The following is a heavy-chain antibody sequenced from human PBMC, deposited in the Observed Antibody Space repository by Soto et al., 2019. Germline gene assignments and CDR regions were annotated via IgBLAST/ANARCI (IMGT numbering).Heavy chain of an antibody. V-gene: IGHV3-9*01. CDR1: GFRFEQYV. CDR2: VSPTGDTV. D-gene: IGHD2-8*01. J-gene: IGHJ4*02. Sequence: VQVVASGGGLVQPGRSLRLSCAVSGFRFEQYVMHWVRQAPGKGLECVSTVSPTGDTVAYADSVDGRFTVSRDNAKNSLYLQMNNLKGDDTAFYYCLKDAPNGAIGDWGQGTLVTVSS. CDR3: LKDAPNGAIGD.